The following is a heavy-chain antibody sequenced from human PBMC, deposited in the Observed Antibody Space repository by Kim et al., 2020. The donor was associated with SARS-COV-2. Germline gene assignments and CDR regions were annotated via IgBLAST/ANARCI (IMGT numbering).Heavy chain of an antibody. CDR2: IKQDGSEM. CDR1: GFTFSSYW. V-gene: IGHV3-7*03. CDR3: ARGGWYSEV. Sequence: GGSLRLSCAASGFTFSSYWMSWVRQAPGKGLEWVANIKQDGSEMNYVDSVKGRFTISRDNAKNSLYLQMNSLRAEDPAVYYCARGGWYSEVWGRGTLVTVSS. J-gene: IGHJ2*01.